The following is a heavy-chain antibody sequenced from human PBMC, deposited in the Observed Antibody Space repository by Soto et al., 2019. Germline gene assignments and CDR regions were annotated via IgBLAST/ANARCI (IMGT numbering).Heavy chain of an antibody. J-gene: IGHJ6*02. CDR2: INAGNGNT. CDR1: GYTFTSYA. V-gene: IGHV1-3*05. Sequence: QVQLVQTWAEEKKPGASVKVSCKASGYTFTSYAMHWVGQAPGQRLEWMGWINAGNGNTKYSQKFQGRVTITRDTSASTAYMELSSLRSEDTAVYYCARDPSYYGMDVWGQGTTVTVSS. CDR3: ARDPSYYGMDV.